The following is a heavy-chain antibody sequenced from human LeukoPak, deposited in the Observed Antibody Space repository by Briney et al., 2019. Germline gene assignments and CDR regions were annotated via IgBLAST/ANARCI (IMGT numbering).Heavy chain of an antibody. D-gene: IGHD6-13*01. CDR3: AREGFSIAAADIGY. V-gene: IGHV1-2*02. CDR1: GYTFTGYY. Sequence: GASVKVSCKASGYTFTGYYMHWVRQAPAQGLEGMGWINPNSGGTNYEQKFQSRVTMTRDTSISTAYLELSRLRSDDTAVYYCAREGFSIAAADIGYWGQGTLVTVSS. CDR2: INPNSGGT. J-gene: IGHJ4*02.